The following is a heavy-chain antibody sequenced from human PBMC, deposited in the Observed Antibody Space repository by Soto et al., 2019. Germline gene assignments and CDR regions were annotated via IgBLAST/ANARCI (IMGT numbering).Heavy chain of an antibody. CDR1: GYTFTGYY. CDR3: ARAYCGYSYRSCSYGSGSYYNVPWFDP. J-gene: IGHJ5*02. D-gene: IGHD3-10*01. Sequence: ASVKVSCKASGYTFTGYYMHWVRQAPGQGLEWMGWINPNSGGTNYAQKLQGWVTMTRDTSISTAYMELSRLRSDDTAVYYCARAYCGYSYRSCSYGSGSYYNVPWFDPWGQGTLVTVSS. CDR2: INPNSGGT. V-gene: IGHV1-2*04.